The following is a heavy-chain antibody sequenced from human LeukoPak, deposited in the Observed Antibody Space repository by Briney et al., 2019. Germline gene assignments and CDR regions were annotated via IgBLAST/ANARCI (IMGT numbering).Heavy chain of an antibody. V-gene: IGHV4-4*07. Sequence: PSETLSLTCTVSGASIGLYYWSWIRQPAGKGLEWIGRIYTSGTSNYSPSLKSRVTMSLDLSKNQLSLNLTSVTAADTAVYSCARGSSSLYYAMDVWGQGTTVIVSS. J-gene: IGHJ6*02. D-gene: IGHD6-13*01. CDR3: ARGSSSLYYAMDV. CDR2: IYTSGTS. CDR1: GASIGLYY.